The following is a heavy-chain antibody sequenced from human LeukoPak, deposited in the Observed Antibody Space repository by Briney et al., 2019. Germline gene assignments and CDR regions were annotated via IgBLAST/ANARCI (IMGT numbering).Heavy chain of an antibody. CDR1: GFTFNSYA. V-gene: IGHV3-23*01. D-gene: IGHD3-3*01. Sequence: GGSLRLSCAASGFTFNSYAMSWVRQAPGKGLEWVSAIRSSGDSTYYADSVKGRFTISRDNSKNTLYLQMNSLRAEDTAVYYCAKDLRWSPFGITIFGVVIDYWGQGTLVTVSS. CDR2: IRSSGDST. CDR3: AKDLRWSPFGITIFGVVIDY. J-gene: IGHJ4*02.